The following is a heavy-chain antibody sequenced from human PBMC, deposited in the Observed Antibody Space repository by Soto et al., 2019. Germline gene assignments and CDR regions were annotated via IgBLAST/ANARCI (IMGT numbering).Heavy chain of an antibody. J-gene: IGHJ4*02. D-gene: IGHD4-17*01. CDR3: ARGAVPTTVTTNLDY. CDR1: GGSFSGYY. CDR2: INHSGST. Sequence: SETLSLTCAVYGGSFSGYYWRWIRQPPGKGLEWIGEINHSGSTNYNPSLKSRVTISVDTSKNQFSLKLSSVTAADTAVYYCARGAVPTTVTTNLDYWGQGTLVTVSS. V-gene: IGHV4-34*01.